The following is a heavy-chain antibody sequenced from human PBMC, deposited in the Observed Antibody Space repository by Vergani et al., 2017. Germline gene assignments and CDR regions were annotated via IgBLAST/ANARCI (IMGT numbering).Heavy chain of an antibody. J-gene: IGHJ4*02. CDR1: GYSFTNYW. D-gene: IGHD3-22*01. V-gene: IGHV5-51*01. Sequence: EVQLVQSGAEVKKPGESLNISCQLSGYSFTNYWIGWVRQMPGKVLEWMGIIHPADSDTSYSPSFQGPVTISVDKSISTAYLQRSSLRASDSAMYYCARLDGRDSSGSKYFDYWGQGTLVTVSS. CDR2: IHPADSDT. CDR3: ARLDGRDSSGSKYFDY.